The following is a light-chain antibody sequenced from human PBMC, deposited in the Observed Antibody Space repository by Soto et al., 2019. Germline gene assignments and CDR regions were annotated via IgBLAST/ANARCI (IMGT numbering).Light chain of an antibody. CDR3: QQYDSPPIT. Sequence: EIVLTQSPGTLSLSPGERATLSCRASQSVSRSYLAWYQQKPGQAPRLLIYGASSRPSGVPDRFSGSGSGTDFTLTISRLEPEDFAMYYCQQYDSPPITFGQGTRLEIK. CDR2: GAS. V-gene: IGKV3-20*01. J-gene: IGKJ5*01. CDR1: QSVSRSY.